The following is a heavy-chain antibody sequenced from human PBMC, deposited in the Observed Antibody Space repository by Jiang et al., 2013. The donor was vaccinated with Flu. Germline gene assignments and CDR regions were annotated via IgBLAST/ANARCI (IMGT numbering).Heavy chain of an antibody. Sequence: GAEVKKPGASVKVSCKTSGYTFTNYYMHWVRQAPGQGLEWMGRINPNSGGTNYAQKFQGRVTMTRDTSIGTAYMELSRLRSDDTAVYYCVPSAEEAYFDYWGQGTLVTVSS. J-gene: IGHJ4*02. CDR1: GYTFTNYY. CDR3: VPSAEEAYFDY. CDR2: INPNSGGT. V-gene: IGHV1-2*02. D-gene: IGHD2-2*01.